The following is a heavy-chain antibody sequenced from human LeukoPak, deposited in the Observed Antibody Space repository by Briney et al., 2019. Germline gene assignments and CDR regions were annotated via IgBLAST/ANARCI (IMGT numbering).Heavy chain of an antibody. CDR2: INPGVGGT. CDR3: EREYHGGVFDY. V-gene: IGHV1-46*01. J-gene: IGHJ4*02. CDR1: GYTFTNYY. Sequence: ASVKLSCTASGYTFTNYYIHWVRQAPGQGHESMGIINPGVGGTAYAQTFQSRVTMTRDTSTSTVYMELRSLRSEDTAVYYCEREYHGGVFDYWGQGTLVTVSS. D-gene: IGHD2-15*01.